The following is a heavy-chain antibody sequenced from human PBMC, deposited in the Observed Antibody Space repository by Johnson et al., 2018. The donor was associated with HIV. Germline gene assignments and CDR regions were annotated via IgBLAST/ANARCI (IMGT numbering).Heavy chain of an antibody. V-gene: IGHV3-13*01. Sequence: VQLVASGGGLVQPGGSLRVSCAASGFTFSSYVMSWVRQAPGKGLSWVSAIGPTGDTSSPGSGKARFTISTEKAKNSWYLQMNSLRAGDTAVYYWARGLIAVAGLDAFDIWGQGTMVTVSS. CDR2: IGPTGDT. CDR3: ARGLIAVAGLDAFDI. J-gene: IGHJ3*02. CDR1: GFTFSSYV. D-gene: IGHD6-19*01.